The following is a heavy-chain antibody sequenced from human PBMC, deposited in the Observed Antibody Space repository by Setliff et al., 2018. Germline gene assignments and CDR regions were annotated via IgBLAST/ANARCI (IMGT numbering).Heavy chain of an antibody. CDR2: IRYDGISK. CDR1: GFIFGSFG. CDR3: AKDPNGDYIGAFDS. D-gene: IGHD4-17*01. Sequence: QSGGSLRLSCAASGFIFGSFGMYWVRQAPGKGLEWVSFIRYDGISKYYADSVKGRFTISRDNSYNTLNLQMNSLRAEDTAKYYCAKDPNGDYIGAFDSWGRGTLVTVSS. J-gene: IGHJ5*01. V-gene: IGHV3-30*02.